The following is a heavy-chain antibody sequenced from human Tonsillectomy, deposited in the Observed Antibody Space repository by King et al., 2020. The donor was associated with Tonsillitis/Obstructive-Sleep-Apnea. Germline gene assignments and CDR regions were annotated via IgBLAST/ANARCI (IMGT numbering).Heavy chain of an antibody. CDR1: GYTFTSYY. CDR3: ATLQPADY. V-gene: IGHV1-46*03. Sequence: VQLVESGPEVKKPGASVKVSCKASGYTFTSYYMHWVRQAPGQGFEWMGIIDPSGGSVSYAQKFQGRVTMTRDTSTSTLYMELSRLRSEDTAVYYCATLQPADYWGQGTLITVSS. CDR2: IDPSGGSV. D-gene: IGHD6-13*01. J-gene: IGHJ4*02.